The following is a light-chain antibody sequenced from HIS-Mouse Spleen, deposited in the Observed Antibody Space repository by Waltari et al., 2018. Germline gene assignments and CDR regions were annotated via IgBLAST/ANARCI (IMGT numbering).Light chain of an antibody. J-gene: IGLJ2*01. CDR3: SSYAGSNNVV. CDR2: EVS. CDR1: SSDVGGYHY. V-gene: IGLV2-8*01. Sequence: QSALTQPPSASGSPGQSVPISCTGTSSDVGGYHYVSWYQQHPGKAPNLMIYEVSKRPSGVPDRFSGSKSGNTASLTVSGLQAEDEADYYCSSYAGSNNVVFGGGTKLTVL.